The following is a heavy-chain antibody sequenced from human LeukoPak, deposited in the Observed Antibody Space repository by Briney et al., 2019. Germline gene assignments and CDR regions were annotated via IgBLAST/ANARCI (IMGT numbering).Heavy chain of an antibody. V-gene: IGHV1-18*01. CDR1: GHTFPSDG. CDR3: ARGWELHD. CDR2: ISADNGNT. D-gene: IGHD1-26*01. J-gene: IGHJ4*02. Sequence: APVKVPCKASGHTFPSDGVSWVRQAPGQGLEWMGWISADNGNTKYAQKFQGRVTMTKDTATNTAFMELRSLKSDDTAVYYCARGWELHDWGQGTLVTVSS.